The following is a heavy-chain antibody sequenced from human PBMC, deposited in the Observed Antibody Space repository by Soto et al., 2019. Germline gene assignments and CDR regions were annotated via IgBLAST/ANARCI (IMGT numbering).Heavy chain of an antibody. J-gene: IGHJ6*02. CDR1: EFTFSNYA. CDR3: VKDRPNSSPSLLAV. CDR2: ISTSGDGT. V-gene: IGHV3-23*01. Sequence: GGSLRLSCAASEFTFSNYAMTWVRQAPGRGLEWVSTISTSGDGTYYTDSVKGRFTISRDNSKNTLYLQMDSLRAEDTAVYYCVKDRPNSSPSLLAVCGQGTTVPGSS. D-gene: IGHD6-6*01.